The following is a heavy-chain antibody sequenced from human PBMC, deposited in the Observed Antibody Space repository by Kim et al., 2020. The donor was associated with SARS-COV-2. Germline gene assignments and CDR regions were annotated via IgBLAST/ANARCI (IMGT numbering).Heavy chain of an antibody. CDR1: GGTFSNYA. Sequence: SVKVSCKASGGTFSNYAITWVRQAPGQGLEWMGGIISIFGTANYAQKFQGRVTITADESTNTAYMELSSLRSEDTAVYYCARGGYKYSYPVTYNWFDPWGQGTLVTVSS. CDR3: ARGGYKYSYPVTYNWFDP. J-gene: IGHJ5*02. D-gene: IGHD5-18*01. V-gene: IGHV1-69*13. CDR2: IISIFGTA.